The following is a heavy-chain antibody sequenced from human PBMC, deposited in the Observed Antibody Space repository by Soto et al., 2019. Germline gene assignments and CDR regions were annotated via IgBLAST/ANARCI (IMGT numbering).Heavy chain of an antibody. V-gene: IGHV4-30-4*01. CDR3: ARMVRGVSGSPGWFDP. CDR1: GGSINSGDYY. D-gene: IGHD3-10*01. J-gene: IGHJ5*02. Sequence: KHSETMYLTCTVSGGSINSGDYYWSWIRQPPGKGLEWIGYIYYSGSTYYNPSLKSRVTISVDTSKNQFSLKLSSVTAADTAVYYCARMVRGVSGSPGWFDPWGQGTLVTSPQ. CDR2: IYYSGST.